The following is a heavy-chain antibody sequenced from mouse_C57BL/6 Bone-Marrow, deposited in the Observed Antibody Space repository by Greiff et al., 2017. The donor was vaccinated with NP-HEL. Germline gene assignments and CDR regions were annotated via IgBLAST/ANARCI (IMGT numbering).Heavy chain of an antibody. CDR2: ISGGGGNT. CDR1: GFTFSSYT. J-gene: IGHJ3*01. V-gene: IGHV5-9*01. D-gene: IGHD3-3*01. CDR3: ARGAGPFAY. Sequence: EVQLQQSGGGLVKPGGSLKLSCAASGFTFSSYTMSWVRQTPEKRLEWVATISGGGGNTYYPDSVKGRFTISRDNAKNTLYLQMSSLRAEDTALYYCARGAGPFAYWGQGTLVTVSA.